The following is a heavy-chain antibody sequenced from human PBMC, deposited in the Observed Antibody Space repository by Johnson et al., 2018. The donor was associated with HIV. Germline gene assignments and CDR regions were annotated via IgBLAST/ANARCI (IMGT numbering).Heavy chain of an antibody. V-gene: IGHV3-20*04. D-gene: IGHD3-22*01. CDR3: AKDKSGRYYDSSGYSLDDAFDI. J-gene: IGHJ3*02. Sequence: VQLVESGGGLVQPGGSLRLSCAASGFTFDDYGMIWVRQAPGKGLEWVSGINWNGGSTGYADSVKGRFTISRDNAKNSLYLQMNSLRAEDTAVYYCAKDKSGRYYDSSGYSLDDAFDIWGQGTMVTVSS. CDR1: GFTFDDYG. CDR2: INWNGGST.